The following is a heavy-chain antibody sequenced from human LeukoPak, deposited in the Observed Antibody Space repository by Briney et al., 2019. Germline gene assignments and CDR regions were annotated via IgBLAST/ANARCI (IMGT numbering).Heavy chain of an antibody. CDR2: IYTSGST. J-gene: IGHJ6*03. D-gene: IGHD3-10*01. Sequence: SETLSLTCTVSGGSISSYYWSWIRQPAGKGLEWIGRIYTSGSTNYNPSLKSRVTMSVDTSKNQFSLKLSSVTAADTAVYYCARGWEDYGSGDYYYYMDVWGKGTTVTISS. CDR3: ARGWEDYGSGDYYYYMDV. V-gene: IGHV4-4*07. CDR1: GGSISSYY.